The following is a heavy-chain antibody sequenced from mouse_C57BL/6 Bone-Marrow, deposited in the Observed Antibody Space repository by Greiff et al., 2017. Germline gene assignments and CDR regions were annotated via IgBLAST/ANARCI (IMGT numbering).Heavy chain of an antibody. Sequence: VHLVESGPGLVAPSQSLSITCTVSGFSLTSYAISWVRQPPGKGLEWLGVIWTGGGTNYNSALKSRLSISKDNSKSQVFLKMNSLQTDDTARYYCARNPIYYGKDYAMDYWGQGTSVTVSS. J-gene: IGHJ4*01. CDR2: IWTGGGT. CDR3: ARNPIYYGKDYAMDY. V-gene: IGHV2-9-1*01. CDR1: GFSLTSYA. D-gene: IGHD2-1*01.